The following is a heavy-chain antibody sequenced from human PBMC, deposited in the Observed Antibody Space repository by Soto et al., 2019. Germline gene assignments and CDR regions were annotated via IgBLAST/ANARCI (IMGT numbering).Heavy chain of an antibody. CDR3: AHIPNYYQYNWFDS. Sequence: SGPTLVNPTQTLTLTCTFSGFSLSTSGVGVGWIRQPPGKALECLTIIYWDDDKRYSPALKSRLTITKDTSKNQVVLTMTNMDPVDTATYYCAHIPNYYQYNWFDSWGQGTLVTVSS. V-gene: IGHV2-5*02. CDR1: GFSLSTSGVG. D-gene: IGHD3-10*01. J-gene: IGHJ5*01. CDR2: IYWDDDK.